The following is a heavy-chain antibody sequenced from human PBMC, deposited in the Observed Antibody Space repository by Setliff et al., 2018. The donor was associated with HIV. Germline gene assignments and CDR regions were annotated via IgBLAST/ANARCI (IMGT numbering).Heavy chain of an antibody. Sequence: LSLTCTVSGGSISSSSYYWGWIRQPPGKGLEWIGSIYYSGSTNYNPSLKSRVTISVDTSKNQFSLKLSSVTAADTAVYYCARGGAAAGIVSYYYYMDVWGKGTTVTVSS. CDR2: IYYSGST. CDR1: GGSISSSSYY. D-gene: IGHD6-13*01. J-gene: IGHJ6*03. CDR3: ARGGAAAGIVSYYYYMDV. V-gene: IGHV4-39*01.